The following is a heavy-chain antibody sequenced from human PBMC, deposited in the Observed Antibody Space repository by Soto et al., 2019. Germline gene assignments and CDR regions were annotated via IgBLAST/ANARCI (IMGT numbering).Heavy chain of an antibody. CDR2: IRSKTNNYAT. Sequence: EVQLVESGGDLVQPGGSLKLSCATSGFTFSGSARHWVRQASGKGLEWVGRIRSKTNNYATAYAASVKGRFTFSRDDLENTSYMQMNSPKIEDTAVYYSTTYQGHTDLFDGFDDWGQGTMVTVSS. V-gene: IGHV3-73*01. J-gene: IGHJ3*01. CDR1: GFTFSGSA. CDR3: TTYQGHTDLFDGFDD.